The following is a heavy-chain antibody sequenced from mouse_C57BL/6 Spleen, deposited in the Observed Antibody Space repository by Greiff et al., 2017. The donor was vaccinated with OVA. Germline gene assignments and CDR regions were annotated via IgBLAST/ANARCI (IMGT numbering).Heavy chain of an antibody. J-gene: IGHJ2*01. CDR2: INLNYGTT. CDR1: GYSFTDYN. D-gene: IGHD2-2*01. V-gene: IGHV1-39*01. Sequence: EVQVVESGPELVKPGASVKISCKASGYSFTDYNMNWVKQSNGKSLEWIGVINLNYGTTSYNQKFNGKATLTVDQSSSTASMQLNSLTSEDSAVDYCARNGFGYGYDFDYWGQGTTLTVSS. CDR3: ARNGFGYGYDFDY.